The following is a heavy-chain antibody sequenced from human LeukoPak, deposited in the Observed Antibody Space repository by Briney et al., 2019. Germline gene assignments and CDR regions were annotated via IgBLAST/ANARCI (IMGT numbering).Heavy chain of an antibody. CDR2: ISAYNGNT. Sequence: ASVKVSCKASGYIFTSYGISWVRQAPGQGLEWMGWISAYNGNTKYAQKLQGRVTMTTDTSTSIAYMELRSLRSDDTAVYYCARVSPGYGDYVISAFDIWGQGTMVTVSS. V-gene: IGHV1-18*01. D-gene: IGHD4-17*01. J-gene: IGHJ3*02. CDR1: GYIFTSYG. CDR3: ARVSPGYGDYVISAFDI.